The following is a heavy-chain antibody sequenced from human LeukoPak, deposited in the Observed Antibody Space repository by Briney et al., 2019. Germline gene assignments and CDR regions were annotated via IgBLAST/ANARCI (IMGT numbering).Heavy chain of an antibody. CDR3: ARRTMWDTNGWLSPDY. V-gene: IGHV1-69*05. D-gene: IGHD6-19*01. Sequence: SVKVSCKASGGTFSSYAISWVRQAPGQGLEWMGRIIPIFGTANYAQKFQGRVTITTDESTSTAYMELSSLRSEDTAVYYCARRTMWDTNGWLSPDYWGQGTLVTVSS. CDR1: GGTFSSYA. J-gene: IGHJ4*02. CDR2: IIPIFGTA.